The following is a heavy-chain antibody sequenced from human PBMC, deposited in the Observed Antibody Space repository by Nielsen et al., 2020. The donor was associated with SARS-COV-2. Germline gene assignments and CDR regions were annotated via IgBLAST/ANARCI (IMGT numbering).Heavy chain of an antibody. V-gene: IGHV4-30-4*01. D-gene: IGHD2-2*01. CDR1: GGSISSGDYY. Sequence: SETLSLTCTVSGGSISSGDYYWSWIRQPPGKGLEWIGYIYYSGSTYYNPSLKSRVTISVDTPKNQFSLKLSSVTAADTAVYYCAREVGQLLWGYYYYYMDVWGKGTTVTVSS. CDR2: IYYSGST. J-gene: IGHJ6*03. CDR3: AREVGQLLWGYYYYYMDV.